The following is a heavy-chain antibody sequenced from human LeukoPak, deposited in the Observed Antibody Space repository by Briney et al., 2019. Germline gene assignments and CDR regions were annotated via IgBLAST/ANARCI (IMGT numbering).Heavy chain of an antibody. CDR1: GGSVSSGGYS. V-gene: IGHV4-31*03. D-gene: IGHD2-2*01. J-gene: IGHJ6*02. CDR2: IYYSGST. CDR3: ARVRCSSTSCHRDYYYYGMDV. Sequence: PSETLSLTCTVSGGSVSSGGYSWSWIRQHPGKGLEWIGYIYYSGSTYYNPSLKSRVTISVDTSKNQFSLKLSSVTAADTAVYYCARVRCSSTSCHRDYYYYGMDVWGQGTTVTVSS.